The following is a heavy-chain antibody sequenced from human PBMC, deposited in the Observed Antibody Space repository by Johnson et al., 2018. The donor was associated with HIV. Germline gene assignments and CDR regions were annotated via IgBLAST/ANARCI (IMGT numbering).Heavy chain of an antibody. D-gene: IGHD6-19*01. CDR2: ISYDGSNK. Sequence: VQLVESGGGLVKPGGSLRLSCAASGFTFSDYYMSWIRQAPGKGLEWVAVISYDGSNKYYADSVKGRFTISRDNSKNTLYLQMISLGADDTAVYYCAKDRLGDSAWYTLDAFDNWGQGTMVTVSS. CDR1: GFTFSDYY. V-gene: IGHV3-30*18. J-gene: IGHJ3*02. CDR3: AKDRLGDSAWYTLDAFDN.